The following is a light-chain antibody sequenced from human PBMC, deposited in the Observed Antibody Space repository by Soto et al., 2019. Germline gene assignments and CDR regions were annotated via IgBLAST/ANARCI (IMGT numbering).Light chain of an antibody. CDR2: KAS. V-gene: IGKV1-5*03. CDR1: QSISSW. J-gene: IGKJ1*01. CDR3: QQYNSSSPET. Sequence: DIPMTQSPSTLSASVGDRVTITCRASQSISSWLAWYQQKPGKAPKLLIYKASSLESGVPSRFSGSVSGTEFTLTISSLQPDDFATYYCQQYNSSSPETFGQGTKVEI.